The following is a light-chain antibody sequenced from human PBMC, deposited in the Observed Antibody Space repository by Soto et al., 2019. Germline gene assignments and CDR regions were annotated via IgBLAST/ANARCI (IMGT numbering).Light chain of an antibody. CDR2: DVS. V-gene: IGLV2-14*01. J-gene: IGLJ1*01. CDR1: SSDVGGYNY. CDR3: SSYTSSSTRYD. Sequence: QSVLTQPASVSGSPGQSITISCTGTSSDVGGYNYVSWYQQHPGKAPKLMIYDVSNRPSGVSNRFSGSKSGDTASLTISGLQAEDEADYYCSSYTSSSTRYDFGTGTKVTV.